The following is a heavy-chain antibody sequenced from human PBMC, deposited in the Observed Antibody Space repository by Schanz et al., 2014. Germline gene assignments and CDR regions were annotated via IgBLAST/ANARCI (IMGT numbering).Heavy chain of an antibody. J-gene: IGHJ4*02. D-gene: IGHD6-19*01. CDR3: ARDPNTSAWLPYFDT. V-gene: IGHV3-21*01. Sequence: EVQLVESGGGLVKPGGSLRLSCAASGFTFSNYSMNWVRQAPGKGLEWVSSISSTSSYIFYADSVKGRFTISRDNSKNTVYLQMNSLRTDDTAMYYCARDPNTSAWLPYFDTWGQGTLVTVSS. CDR1: GFTFSNYS. CDR2: ISSTSSYI.